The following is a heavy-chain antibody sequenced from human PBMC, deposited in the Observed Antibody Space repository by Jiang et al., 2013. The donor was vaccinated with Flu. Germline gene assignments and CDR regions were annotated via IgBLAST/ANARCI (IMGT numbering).Heavy chain of an antibody. D-gene: IGHD2-21*01. V-gene: IGHV3-33*01. CDR2: IWYDGSKK. CDR1: GFISVAMA. J-gene: IGHJ5*02. Sequence: LSCGVSGFISVAMACTGSARLQGKGLEWVAVIWYDGSKKYYSDSVKGRFTISRDDSKNTLYLQMNNLRVEDTAIYYCARDVGVVGPDLDHWGQGTLVTVSP. CDR3: ARDVGVVGPDLDH.